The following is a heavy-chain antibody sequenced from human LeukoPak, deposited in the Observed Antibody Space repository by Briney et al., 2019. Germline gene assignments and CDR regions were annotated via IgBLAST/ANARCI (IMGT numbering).Heavy chain of an antibody. CDR1: GFTFSSYS. J-gene: IGHJ3*02. D-gene: IGHD5-12*01. CDR3: AREFRSGTSGYSGFAFDI. V-gene: IGHV3-21*04. CDR2: ISSSSSYI. Sequence: GGSLRLSCAASGFTFSSYSMNWVRQAPGKGLEWVSSISSSSSYIYYADSVKGRFTISRDNAKNSLYLQMNSLRSEDTAVYYCAREFRSGTSGYSGFAFDIWGQGTMVTVSS.